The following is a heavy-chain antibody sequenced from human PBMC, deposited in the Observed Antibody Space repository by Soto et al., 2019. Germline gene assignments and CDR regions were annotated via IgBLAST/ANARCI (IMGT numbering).Heavy chain of an antibody. CDR2: IWYDGSNK. Sequence: GGSLRLSCAASGFTFSSYGMHWVRQAPGKGLEWVAVIWYDGSNKYYADSVKGRFTISRDNSKNTLYLQMNSLRAEDTAVYYCARDGRADCSSTSCHLGVYYYYMDVWGKGTTVTVSS. D-gene: IGHD2-2*01. CDR1: GFTFSSYG. CDR3: ARDGRADCSSTSCHLGVYYYYMDV. V-gene: IGHV3-33*01. J-gene: IGHJ6*03.